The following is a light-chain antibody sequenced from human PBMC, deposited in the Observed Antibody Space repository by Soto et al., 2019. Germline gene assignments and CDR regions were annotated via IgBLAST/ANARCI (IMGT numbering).Light chain of an antibody. J-gene: IGKJ5*01. CDR2: AAS. CDR3: QQSYSSPIT. Sequence: IQMTQSPSSLSASVGDRVTITVRASQSISNYLNWYQQRPGKAPKLLISAASSLQSGVPSRFSGSGSGTDFTLTINSLQAEDFATYYCQQSYSSPITFGQGTRLEI. V-gene: IGKV1-39*01. CDR1: QSISNY.